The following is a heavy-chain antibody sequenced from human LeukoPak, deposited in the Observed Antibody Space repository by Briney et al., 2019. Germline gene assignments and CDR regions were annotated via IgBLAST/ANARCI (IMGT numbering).Heavy chain of an antibody. J-gene: IGHJ4*02. CDR1: GGSISNYY. V-gene: IGHV4-4*08. CDR2: IYTTGST. D-gene: IGHD5-18*01. Sequence: SETLSLTCTVSGGSISNYYWSWIRQAPGKGLEWIGYIYTTGSTNYNPSLKSRVTISVDTSKNQFSLKLSSVTAADTAVYYCARVLYNYGPHYFDFWGQGTPVTVSS. CDR3: ARVLYNYGPHYFDF.